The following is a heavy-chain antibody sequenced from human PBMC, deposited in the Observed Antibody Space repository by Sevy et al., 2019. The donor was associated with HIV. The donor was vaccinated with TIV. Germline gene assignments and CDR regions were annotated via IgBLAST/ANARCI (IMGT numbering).Heavy chain of an antibody. V-gene: IGHV3-7*01. CDR3: ARDSRKDDFWSGQRYYYGMDV. Sequence: GGSLRLSCAASGFTFSSYWMSWVRQAPGKGLEWVANIKQDGSEKYYVDSVKGRFTISSDNAKNSLYLQTNSLRAEDTAVYYCARDSRKDDFWSGQRYYYGMDVWGQGTTVTVSS. CDR2: IKQDGSEK. CDR1: GFTFSSYW. D-gene: IGHD3-3*01. J-gene: IGHJ6*02.